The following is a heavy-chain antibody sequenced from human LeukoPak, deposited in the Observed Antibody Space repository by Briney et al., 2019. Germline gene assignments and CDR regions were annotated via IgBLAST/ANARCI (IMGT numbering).Heavy chain of an antibody. V-gene: IGHV5-51*01. CDR1: GYSFTSYW. Sequence: GESLKISCQASGYSFTSYWIGWVRQMPGKGLEWMGIIYPGDSDTRYSPSFQGQVTISADKSISTAYLQWSSLKASDTAMYYCASPDVDTAMRYRLSWGQGTLVTVSS. CDR2: IYPGDSDT. D-gene: IGHD5-18*01. CDR3: ASPDVDTAMRYRLS. J-gene: IGHJ5*02.